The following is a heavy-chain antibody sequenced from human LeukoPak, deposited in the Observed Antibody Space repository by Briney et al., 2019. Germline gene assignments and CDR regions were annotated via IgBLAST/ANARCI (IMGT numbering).Heavy chain of an antibody. D-gene: IGHD5-24*01. CDR1: GFAFSSYG. CDR3: ARSGHGYNFFDY. CDR2: IWYDGSNK. J-gene: IGHJ4*02. Sequence: GGSLRLSCAASGFAFSSYGMHWVRQAPGKGLEWVAVIWYDGSNKYYADSVKGRFTISRDNSKNTLYLQMNSRRAEDTAVYYCARSGHGYNFFDYWGQGTLVTVSS. V-gene: IGHV3-33*01.